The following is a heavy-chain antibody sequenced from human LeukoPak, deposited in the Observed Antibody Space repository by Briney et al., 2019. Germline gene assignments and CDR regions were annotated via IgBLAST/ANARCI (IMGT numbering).Heavy chain of an antibody. J-gene: IGHJ4*02. CDR1: GFSFNNDA. D-gene: IGHD6-19*01. CDR2: SSANGGST. V-gene: IGHV3-64D*06. Sequence: GGSLRLSCAASGFSFNNDAMSWVRQAPGQGLEYVSCSSANGGSTYYADSVKGRFIISRDNSKNTVYLQLSSLRPEDTAMYYSVNQISGWVYWGQGTLVTVSS. CDR3: VNQISGWVY.